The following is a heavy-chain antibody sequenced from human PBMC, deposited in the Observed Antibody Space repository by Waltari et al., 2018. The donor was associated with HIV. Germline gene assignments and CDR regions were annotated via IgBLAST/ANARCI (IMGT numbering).Heavy chain of an antibody. CDR2: IYYSGST. CDR1: GGSISSSSYY. J-gene: IGHJ3*02. D-gene: IGHD3-22*01. Sequence: QLQLQESGPGLVKPSETLSLTCTVSGGSISSSSYYWGWIRQPPGKGLEWIGSIYYSGSTYYNPSLKSRVTISVDTSKNQFSLKLSSVTAADTAVYYCASGKTSYDSSGYFFRYDRGDAFDIWGQGTMVTVSS. V-gene: IGHV4-39*01. CDR3: ASGKTSYDSSGYFFRYDRGDAFDI.